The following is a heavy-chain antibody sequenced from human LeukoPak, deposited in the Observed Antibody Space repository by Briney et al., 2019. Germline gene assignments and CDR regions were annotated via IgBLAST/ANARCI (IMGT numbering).Heavy chain of an antibody. CDR1: GGSISSSSYY. V-gene: IGHV4-39*01. CDR2: IYYSGST. Sequence: SETLSLTCTVSGGSISSSSYYWGWIRQPPGKGLEWIGSIYYSGSTHYNPSLKSRVTISVDTSKNQFSLKLSSVTAADTAVYYCARTGTYSGSQRDDYWGQGTLVTVSS. D-gene: IGHD1-26*01. J-gene: IGHJ4*02. CDR3: ARTGTYSGSQRDDY.